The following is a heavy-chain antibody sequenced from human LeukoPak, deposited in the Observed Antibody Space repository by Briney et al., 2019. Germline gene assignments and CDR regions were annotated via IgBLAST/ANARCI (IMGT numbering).Heavy chain of an antibody. CDR3: ARLIAVAATADFDY. J-gene: IGHJ4*02. CDR1: GFTFSSYS. CDR2: ISSSSSYI. D-gene: IGHD6-19*01. V-gene: IGHV3-21*01. Sequence: GGSLRLSCAASGFTFSSYSMNWVRQAPGKGLEWVSSISSSSSYIYYADSVKGRFTISRDNAKNPLYLQMNSLRAEDTAVYYCARLIAVAATADFDYWGQGTLVTVSS.